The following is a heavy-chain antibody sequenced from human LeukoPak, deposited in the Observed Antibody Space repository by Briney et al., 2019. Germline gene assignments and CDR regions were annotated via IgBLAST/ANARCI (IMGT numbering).Heavy chain of an antibody. CDR3: ARGGVLDV. J-gene: IGHJ6*02. V-gene: IGHV3-7*03. Sequence: GGSLRLSCAASGFTFSSYWMNWARQAPGKGLEWVASINHNGNVNYYVDSVKGRFTISRDNAKDSLYLQMSNLRAEDTAVYFCARGGVLDVWGQGATVTVSS. D-gene: IGHD3-16*01. CDR2: INHNGNVN. CDR1: GFTFSSYW.